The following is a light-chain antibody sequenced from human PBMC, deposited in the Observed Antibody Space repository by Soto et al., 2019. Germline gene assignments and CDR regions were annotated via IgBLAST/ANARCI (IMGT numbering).Light chain of an antibody. CDR2: LVS. CDR3: MQSGYCPPYT. J-gene: IGKJ2*01. CDR1: QSLQYSDGNTY. V-gene: IGKV2-30*01. Sequence: DVVLTQSPLSLPVTLGQPASISCRSSQSLQYSDGNTYLHWFQQRPGQSPRRLIYLVSNRDSGVPHRFSGRGSGTDFTLRSSRVDAEDVRVYYCMQSGYCPPYTFGQGTKLEIK.